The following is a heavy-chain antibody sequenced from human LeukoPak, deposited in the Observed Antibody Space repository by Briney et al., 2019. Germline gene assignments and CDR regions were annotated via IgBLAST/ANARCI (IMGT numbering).Heavy chain of an antibody. CDR3: ARDRRAVAVYDAFDI. V-gene: IGHV3-33*01. J-gene: IGHJ3*02. CDR2: IWYDGSNK. Sequence: GRSLRLSCAASGFTFSSYGMHWVRQAPGKGPEWVAVIWYDGSNKYYADSVKGRFTISRDNSKNTLYLQMNSLRAEDTAVYYCARDRRAVAVYDAFDIWGQGTMVTVSS. CDR1: GFTFSSYG. D-gene: IGHD6-19*01.